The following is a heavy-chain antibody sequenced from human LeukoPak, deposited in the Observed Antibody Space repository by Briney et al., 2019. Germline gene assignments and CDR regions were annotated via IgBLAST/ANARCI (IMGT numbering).Heavy chain of an antibody. J-gene: IGHJ4*02. CDR3: ASILVGSGSYYSLYY. D-gene: IGHD3-10*01. Sequence: PGRSLRLSCAASGFTFSSYAMHWVRQAPGKGLEWVAVISYDGSNKYYADSVKGRFTISRDNSKNTLYLQMNSLRAEDTAVYYCASILVGSGSYYSLYYWGQGTLVTVSS. CDR1: GFTFSSYA. CDR2: ISYDGSNK. V-gene: IGHV3-30*01.